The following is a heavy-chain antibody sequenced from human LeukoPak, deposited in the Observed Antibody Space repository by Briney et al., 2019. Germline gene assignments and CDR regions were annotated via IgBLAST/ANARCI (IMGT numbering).Heavy chain of an antibody. J-gene: IGHJ4*02. CDR1: GFTFSSYD. D-gene: IGHD5-24*01. Sequence: GGSLRLSCAASGFTFSSYDMHWVRQATGKGLEWVSAIGTAGDTYYPDSVKGRFTISRDNSKNTLYLQMNSLRAEDTAVYYCARDQNGEMAPAGFDYWGQGTLVTVSS. CDR2: IGTAGDT. CDR3: ARDQNGEMAPAGFDY. V-gene: IGHV3-13*01.